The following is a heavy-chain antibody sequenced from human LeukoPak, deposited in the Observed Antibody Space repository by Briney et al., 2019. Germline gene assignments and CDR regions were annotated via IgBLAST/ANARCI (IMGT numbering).Heavy chain of an antibody. CDR3: AKDSFTVVRGVVSDDGFAV. Sequence: GGSLRLSCAASGFTFATYGMSWVRQAPGKGLEWVSVAGDSAATTHYADSVKGRFFISRDNSKNTVHLQMNNLRAEDTAVYYCAKDSFTVVRGVVSDDGFAVWGQGTMVIVSS. D-gene: IGHD3-10*01. CDR1: GFTFATYG. CDR2: AGDSAATT. J-gene: IGHJ3*01. V-gene: IGHV3-23*01.